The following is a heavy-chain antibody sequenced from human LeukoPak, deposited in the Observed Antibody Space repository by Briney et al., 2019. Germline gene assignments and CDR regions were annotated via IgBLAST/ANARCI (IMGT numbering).Heavy chain of an antibody. Sequence: SETLSLTCTVSGGSISSYYWSWIQQPAGKGLEWIGRIYTSGSTNYNPSLKSRVTMSVDTSKNQFSLKLSSVTAADTAVYYCARGPSHDYYPSHFDYWGQGTLVTVSS. CDR1: GGSISSYY. J-gene: IGHJ4*02. D-gene: IGHD3-16*01. V-gene: IGHV4-4*07. CDR3: ARGPSHDYYPSHFDY. CDR2: IYTSGST.